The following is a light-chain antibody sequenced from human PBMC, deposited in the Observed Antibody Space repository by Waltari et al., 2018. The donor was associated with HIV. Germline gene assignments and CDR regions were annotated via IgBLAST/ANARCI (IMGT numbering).Light chain of an antibody. CDR1: SRDVGSYNL. V-gene: IGLV2-23*02. CDR3: CSYAGSSTWV. J-gene: IGLJ3*02. CDR2: EVS. Sequence: QSALTQPASVSGSPGQSITIPCTGTSRDVGSYNLVSWNQQHPGNAPKLMIYEVSKRPSGVSNRFSGSKSGNTASLTIAGLQAEDEADYYCCSYAGSSTWVFGGGTKLTVL.